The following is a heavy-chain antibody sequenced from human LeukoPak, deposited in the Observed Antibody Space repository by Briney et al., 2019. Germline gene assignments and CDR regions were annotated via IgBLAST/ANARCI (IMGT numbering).Heavy chain of an antibody. V-gene: IGHV1-18*01. CDR1: GYTFTSYG. D-gene: IGHD3-10*01. CDR3: ARGPDYGSGSYWGTFYYMDV. CDR2: ISAYNGNT. J-gene: IGHJ6*03. Sequence: ASVKVSCKASGYTFTSYGISWVRQAPGQGLEWMGWISAYNGNTNYAQKLQGRVAMTTDTSTSTAYMELRSLRSGDTAVYYCARGPDYGSGSYWGTFYYMDVWGKGTTVTISS.